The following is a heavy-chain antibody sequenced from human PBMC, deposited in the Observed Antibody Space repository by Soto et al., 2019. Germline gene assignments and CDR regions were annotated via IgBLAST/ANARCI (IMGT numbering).Heavy chain of an antibody. D-gene: IGHD5-18*01. V-gene: IGHV3-30*18. CDR2: ISYDGSNK. Sequence: GGSLRLSCAASGFTFSSYGMHWVRQAPGKGLEWVAVISYDGSNKYYADSVKGRFTISRDNSKNTLYLQMNSLRAEDTAVYYCAKDRGYSYGYFTYWGQGTLVTVSS. CDR3: AKDRGYSYGYFTY. CDR1: GFTFSSYG. J-gene: IGHJ4*02.